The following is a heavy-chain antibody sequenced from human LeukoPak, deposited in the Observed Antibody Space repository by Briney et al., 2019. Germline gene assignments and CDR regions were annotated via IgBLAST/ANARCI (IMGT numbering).Heavy chain of an antibody. CDR2: IIPIFGTA. V-gene: IGHV1-69*13. CDR3: ATPPEGGSYGLVLDY. J-gene: IGHJ4*02. Sequence: ASVKVPCKASGGTFSSYAISWVRQAPGQGLEWMGGIIPIFGTANYAQKFQGRVTITADESTSTAYMELSSLRSEDTAVYYCATPPEGGSYGLVLDYWGQGTLVTVSS. D-gene: IGHD5-18*01. CDR1: GGTFSSYA.